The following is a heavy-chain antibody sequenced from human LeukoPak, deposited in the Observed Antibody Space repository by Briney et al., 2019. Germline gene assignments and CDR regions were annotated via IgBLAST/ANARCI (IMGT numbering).Heavy chain of an antibody. CDR1: GFTFSSYW. Sequence: GGSLRLSCAASGFTFSSYWMHWVRQAPGKGLVGVSRINSDGRSTNYADSVKGRFTISRDNSKNTLYLQMNSLRAEDTAVYYCAKGGGSSWPPDYYYYYMDVWGKGTTVTVSS. CDR2: INSDGRST. V-gene: IGHV3-74*01. CDR3: AKGGGSSWPPDYYYYYMDV. J-gene: IGHJ6*03. D-gene: IGHD6-13*01.